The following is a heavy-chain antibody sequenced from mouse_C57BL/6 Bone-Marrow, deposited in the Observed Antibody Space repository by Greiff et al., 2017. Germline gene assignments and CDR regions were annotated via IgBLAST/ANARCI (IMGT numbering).Heavy chain of an antibody. J-gene: IGHJ4*01. CDR1: GFTFSDYG. Sequence: EVQRVESGGGLVKPGGSLKLSCAASGFTFSDYGMHWVRQAPEKGLEWVAYISSGSSTIYYADTVKGRFTISRDNAKNTLFLQMTSLRSEDTAMYYCARSPLRRGGYYYAMDYWGQGTSVTVSS. CDR3: ARSPLRRGGYYYAMDY. D-gene: IGHD2-12*01. V-gene: IGHV5-17*01. CDR2: ISSGSSTI.